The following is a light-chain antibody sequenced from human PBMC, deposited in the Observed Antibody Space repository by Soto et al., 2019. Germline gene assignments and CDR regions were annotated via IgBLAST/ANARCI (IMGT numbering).Light chain of an antibody. J-gene: IGKJ2*01. CDR1: QSVSSN. CDR2: GAS. Sequence: EIVMTQSPATLSVSPGERATLSCRASQSVSSNLAWYQHKPGQAPRLLIYGASTRATGIPARFSGSGSATELTITISSLQSEDFAVYYCQQYNNWPPYTFGQGTKLEIK. V-gene: IGKV3-15*01. CDR3: QQYNNWPPYT.